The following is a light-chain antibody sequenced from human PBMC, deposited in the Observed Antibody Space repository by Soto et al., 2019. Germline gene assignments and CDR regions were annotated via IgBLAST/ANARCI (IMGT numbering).Light chain of an antibody. J-gene: IGKJ1*01. V-gene: IGKV3-20*01. CDR1: QSVSTNF. CDR2: GAS. Sequence: EIVLTQSPGTLSLSPGEGATLSCRASQSVSTNFFAWYQQKPGQAPRLLIYGASTRATGIPDRFSGSGSGTDVSLTISRLEPEDFGVYYCQQYGRTSWTFGEGTKVEIK. CDR3: QQYGRTSWT.